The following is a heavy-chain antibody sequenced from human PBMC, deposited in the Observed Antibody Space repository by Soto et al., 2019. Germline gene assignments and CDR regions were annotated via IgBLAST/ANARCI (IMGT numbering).Heavy chain of an antibody. D-gene: IGHD1-7*01. Sequence: EVQLVDSGGGLVKPGGSLRLSCAASGFTFTRYSMNWVRQAPGKGLEWVSSISSTTNYIYYGDSMKGRFTISRDNAKKSLYLEMNSLRAEDTAVYYCARESEELTSNFDYWGQGTLVTVSS. CDR3: ARESEELTSNFDY. J-gene: IGHJ4*02. CDR1: GFTFTRYS. CDR2: ISSTTNYI. V-gene: IGHV3-21*01.